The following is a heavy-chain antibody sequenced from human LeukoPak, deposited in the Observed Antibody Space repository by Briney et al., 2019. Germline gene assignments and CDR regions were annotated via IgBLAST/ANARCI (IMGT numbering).Heavy chain of an antibody. CDR3: ARVIYSGSQGELSD. J-gene: IGHJ4*02. CDR2: INSDGSTT. Sequence: GGSLRLSCAASGFTFSGYWMHWVRQAPGKGLVWVSRINSDGSTTSYADSVMGRFTISRDNAKNTLYLQMNSLRAEDTAVYYFARVIYSGSQGELSDWGQGTLVTVSS. CDR1: GFTFSGYW. V-gene: IGHV3-74*01. D-gene: IGHD6-19*01.